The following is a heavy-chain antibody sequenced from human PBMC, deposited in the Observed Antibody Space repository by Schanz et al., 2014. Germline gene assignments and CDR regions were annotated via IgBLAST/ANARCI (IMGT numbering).Heavy chain of an antibody. CDR3: AAFNNRDASNV. CDR1: GFTFSEVY. V-gene: IGHV3-15*04. Sequence: EARLVESGGGLVEPGGSLRLSCSGSGFTFSEVYMSWVRQAPGKGLEWVGRIENNANGATTDYAAPVKGRFTVSRDDSRNILYLHTNTHRTADTARYFCAAFNNRDASNVWGQGTMVSVSS. CDR2: IENNANGATT. J-gene: IGHJ3*01. D-gene: IGHD1-20*01.